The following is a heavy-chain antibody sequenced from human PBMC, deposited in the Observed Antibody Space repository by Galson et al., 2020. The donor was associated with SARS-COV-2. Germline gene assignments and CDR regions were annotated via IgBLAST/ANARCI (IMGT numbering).Heavy chain of an antibody. J-gene: IGHJ4*02. CDR3: AKFEVQQQPFSVTAHY. CDR2: ISWDGCST. Sequence: GGSLRLSCAASGFTFDDYTMHWVRQAPGKGLEWVSLISWDGCSTDYPDSVKVRFTISRDNSKNSLYLQMNSLRTEDTALYYCAKFEVQQQPFSVTAHYWGQGTLVTVSS. V-gene: IGHV3-43*01. CDR1: GFTFDDYT. D-gene: IGHD6-13*01.